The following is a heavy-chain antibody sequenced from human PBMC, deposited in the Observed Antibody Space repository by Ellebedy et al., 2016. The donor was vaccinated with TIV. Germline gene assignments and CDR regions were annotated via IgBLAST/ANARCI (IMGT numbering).Heavy chain of an antibody. CDR1: GGTFSSYA. Sequence: SVKVSXKASGGTFSSYAISWVRQAPGQGLEWMGGIIPIFGTANYAQKFQGRVTITADESTSTAYMELSSLTSDDTAVYYCATCTNGVCPFDYWGQGTLVTVSS. CDR2: IIPIFGTA. V-gene: IGHV1-69*13. J-gene: IGHJ4*02. D-gene: IGHD2-8*01. CDR3: ATCTNGVCPFDY.